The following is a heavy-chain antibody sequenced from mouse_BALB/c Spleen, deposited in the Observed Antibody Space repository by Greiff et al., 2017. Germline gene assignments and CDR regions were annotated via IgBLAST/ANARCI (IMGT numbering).Heavy chain of an antibody. CDR3: ARVRYDYYAMDY. CDR1: GFTFSDYY. V-gene: IGHV5-4*02. CDR2: ISDGGSYT. Sequence: EVQVVESGGGLVKPGGSLKLSCAASGFTFSDYYMYWVRQTPEKRLEWVATISDGGSYTYYPDSVKGRFTISRDNAKNNLYLQMSSLKSEDTAMYYCARVRYDYYAMDYWGQGTSVTVSS. D-gene: IGHD2-14*01. J-gene: IGHJ4*01.